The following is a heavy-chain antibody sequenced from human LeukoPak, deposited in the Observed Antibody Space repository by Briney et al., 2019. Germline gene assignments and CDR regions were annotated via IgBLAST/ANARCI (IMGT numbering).Heavy chain of an antibody. CDR3: ERPAFCGGDCYFPYYFYS. D-gene: IGHD2-21*02. J-gene: IGHJ4*02. CDR2: IYPGDSAT. CDR1: GYNFTRYW. V-gene: IGHV5-51*01. Sequence: GESLKISCRGSGYNFTRYWIGRVRQVPGEGLEWGGIIYPGDSATRYSPSFQGRVTMSADKSVNTAYLQWSSLKASDTAMYYCERPAFCGGDCYFPYYFYSWGQGNLVTASS.